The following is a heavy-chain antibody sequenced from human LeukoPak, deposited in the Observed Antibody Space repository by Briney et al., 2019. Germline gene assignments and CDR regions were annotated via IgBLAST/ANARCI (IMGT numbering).Heavy chain of an antibody. CDR1: GYSFTSYW. CDR3: ARLGYYGSGSYPACDY. J-gene: IGHJ4*02. CDR2: IYPGDSDT. D-gene: IGHD3-10*01. V-gene: IGHV5-51*01. Sequence: GESLKISCKGSGYSFTSYWIGWVRPMPGKGLEWMGIIYPGDSDTRYSPSFQGQVTISADKSISTAYLQWSSLKASDTAMYYCARLGYYGSGSYPACDYWGQGTLVTVSS.